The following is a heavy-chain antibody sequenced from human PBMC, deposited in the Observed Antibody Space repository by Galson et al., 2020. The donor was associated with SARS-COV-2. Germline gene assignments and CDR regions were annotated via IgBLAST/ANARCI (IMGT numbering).Heavy chain of an antibody. J-gene: IGHJ4*02. Sequence: GGSLRLSCAASGFTFSSYAMHWVRQAPGKGLEWVAVISYDGSNKYYADSVKGRFTISRDNSKNTLYLQMNSLRAEDTAVYYCARDYPGPGGYFDYWGQGTLVTVSS. V-gene: IGHV3-30*04. CDR1: GFTFSSYA. CDR3: ARDYPGPGGYFDY. CDR2: ISYDGSNK. D-gene: IGHD3-16*01.